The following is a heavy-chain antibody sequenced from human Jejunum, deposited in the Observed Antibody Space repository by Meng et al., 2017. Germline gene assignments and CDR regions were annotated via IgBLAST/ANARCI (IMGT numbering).Heavy chain of an antibody. D-gene: IGHD3-16*01. V-gene: IGHV3-74*01. Sequence: VQQVGSGGGLVQPGGSPGLSCAASGFTFSSHWMHWVRQAPGKGLVWLSRVSTDGTITNYADSVKGRFTISRDNAKDTVFLEMNSLRVEDTAVYYCASDCITDWGQGTLVTVSS. CDR1: GFTFSSHW. J-gene: IGHJ1*01. CDR2: VSTDGTIT. CDR3: ASDCITD.